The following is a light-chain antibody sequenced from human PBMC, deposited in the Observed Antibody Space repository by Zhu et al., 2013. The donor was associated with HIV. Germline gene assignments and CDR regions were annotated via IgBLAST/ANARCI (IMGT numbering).Light chain of an antibody. CDR1: GSDVGGYNY. Sequence: QSALTQPASVSGSPGQSITISCTGTGSDVGGYNYVSWYQQHPGKAPKLMIYEVSSRPLGVSDRFSGSKSANTASLTISGLQPEDEADYYCGSYTRTTTLGVFGGGTKLTVL. CDR3: GSYTRTTTLGV. V-gene: IGLV2-14*01. J-gene: IGLJ3*02. CDR2: EVS.